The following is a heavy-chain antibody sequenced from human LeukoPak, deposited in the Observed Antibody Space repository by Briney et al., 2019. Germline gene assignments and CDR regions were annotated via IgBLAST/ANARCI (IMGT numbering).Heavy chain of an antibody. D-gene: IGHD6-13*01. J-gene: IGHJ3*02. V-gene: IGHV3-9*01. CDR3: AKDTSSSWYPTDAFDI. Sequence: GGSLRLSCAASGFTFDDYAMHWVRQAPGKGLEWVSGISWNSGSIGYADSVKGRFTISRDNAKNSLYLQMNSLRAEDTALYYCAKDTSSSWYPTDAFDIWGQGTMVTVSS. CDR2: ISWNSGSI. CDR1: GFTFDDYA.